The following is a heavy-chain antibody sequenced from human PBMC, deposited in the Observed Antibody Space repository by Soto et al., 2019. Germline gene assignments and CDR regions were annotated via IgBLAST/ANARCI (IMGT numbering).Heavy chain of an antibody. J-gene: IGHJ2*01. CDR3: ARRNHRSLQLWYFDL. D-gene: IGHD5-12*01. CDR1: GGTFRSYT. CDR2: ITPIFGTA. V-gene: IGHV1-69*12. Sequence: QVQVGQSGAEVKKPGSSVTVSCKASGGTFRSYTISWVRQAPGQGLEWMGGITPIFGTANYAQKFQGRVTITADESTSTAYMELSSLRSEDTAVYYCARRNHRSLQLWYFDLWGRGTLVTVSS.